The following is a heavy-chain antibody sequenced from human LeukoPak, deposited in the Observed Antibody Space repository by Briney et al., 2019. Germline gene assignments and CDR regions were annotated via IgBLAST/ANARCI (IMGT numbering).Heavy chain of an antibody. CDR1: GLTFSTSG. D-gene: IGHD1-14*01. CDR3: ATKTNGRHYDY. J-gene: IGHJ4*02. CDR2: IGPTGSGR. Sequence: GGSLRLSCTASGLTFSTSGFNWVRQAPGKGLEWVASIGPTGSGRYHADSIKGRFTISRDNANNFLYLQMNSLRAEDTAVYYCATKTNGRHYDYWGQGTLLTVSS. V-gene: IGHV3-21*06.